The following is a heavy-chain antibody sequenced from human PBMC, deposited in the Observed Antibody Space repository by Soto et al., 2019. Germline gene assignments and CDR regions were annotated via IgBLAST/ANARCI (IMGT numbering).Heavy chain of an antibody. J-gene: IGHJ4*02. CDR3: ARRSSWSGYYTLDY. V-gene: IGHV3-23*01. Sequence: GGSLRLSCAASGFTFSSYAMSCVRQAPGKGLEWVSAISGSGGSTYYADSVKGRFTISRDNSKNTLYLQWSSLKASDTAMYYCARRSSWSGYYTLDYWGQGTLVTVSS. CDR2: ISGSGGST. CDR1: GFTFSSYA. D-gene: IGHD3-3*01.